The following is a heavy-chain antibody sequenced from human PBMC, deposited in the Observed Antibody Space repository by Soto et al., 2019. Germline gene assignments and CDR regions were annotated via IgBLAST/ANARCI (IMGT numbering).Heavy chain of an antibody. J-gene: IGHJ4*02. CDR3: ARSPTFYNYVWGNSTY. Sequence: SETLSLTCAIYGASFSPYHWSWIRQSPGKGLEWIGEVNLSGNTYYNPSFKTRVTMSVDASKNQFSLKMGSLPAADTAIYYCARSPTFYNYVWGNSTYWGQGALVTVSS. CDR1: GASFSPYH. CDR2: VNLSGNT. V-gene: IGHV4-34*01. D-gene: IGHD3-16*01.